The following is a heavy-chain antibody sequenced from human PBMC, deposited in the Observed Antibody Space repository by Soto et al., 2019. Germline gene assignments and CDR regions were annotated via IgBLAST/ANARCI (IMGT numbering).Heavy chain of an antibody. CDR2: FDLENGET. V-gene: IGHV1-24*01. CDR3: ARGIHSSGWYPER. Sequence: ASVKVSCKVSGYTLTELSIHWVRQAPGEGLEWMGGFDLENGETIYAQRFQGRVTMTEESSADTPYMELSSLRSEDTAVYYCARGIHSSGWYPERWGQGTLVTVSS. CDR1: GYTLTELS. D-gene: IGHD6-19*01. J-gene: IGHJ4*02.